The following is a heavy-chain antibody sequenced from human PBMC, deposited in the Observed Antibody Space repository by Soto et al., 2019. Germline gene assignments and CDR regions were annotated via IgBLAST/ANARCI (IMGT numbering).Heavy chain of an antibody. CDR3: AREIVTAGGNNYFDP. Sequence: SETLSLTCGVSGGTVASSHWWSWVRQSPGGGLEWIGNVYHTGDTNLNPSLQSRVTILVDKSNNQFSLRLNSLTAADTAVYFCAREIVTAGGNNYFDPWGPGTLVTVSS. V-gene: IGHV4-4*02. CDR1: GGTVASSHW. CDR2: VYHTGDT. D-gene: IGHD2-21*02. J-gene: IGHJ5*02.